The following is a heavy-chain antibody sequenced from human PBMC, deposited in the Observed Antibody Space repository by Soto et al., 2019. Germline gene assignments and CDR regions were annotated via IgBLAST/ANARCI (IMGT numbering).Heavy chain of an antibody. CDR1: GFSFSTYA. V-gene: IGHV3-23*01. CDR3: AKDRTLGDYGGAFDI. J-gene: IGHJ3*02. Sequence: EVQLLESGGGLIQPGGSLRLSCAASGFSFSTYAMSWVRQAPGKGPEWVAVISAGGGSTHYADSVKGRFTISRDNSKNTLDLQMNSLRAEDTAVYYCAKDRTLGDYGGAFDIWGQGTKVTVSS. CDR2: ISAGGGST. D-gene: IGHD4-17*01.